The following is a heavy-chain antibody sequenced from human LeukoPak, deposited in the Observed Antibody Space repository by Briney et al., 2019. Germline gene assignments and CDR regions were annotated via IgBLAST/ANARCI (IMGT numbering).Heavy chain of an antibody. CDR1: GVSISSGGYY. CDR3: ARVGYSNYLLNAFDY. V-gene: IGHV4-31*03. J-gene: IGHJ4*02. CDR2: IYYSGST. Sequence: TPSQTLSLTCTVSGVSISSGGYYWSWIRQHPGKGLEWIGYIYYSGSTYYNPSLKSRVTIPVDTSKNQFSLKLSSVTAADTAVYYCARVGYSNYLLNAFDYWGQGTLVTVSS. D-gene: IGHD4-11*01.